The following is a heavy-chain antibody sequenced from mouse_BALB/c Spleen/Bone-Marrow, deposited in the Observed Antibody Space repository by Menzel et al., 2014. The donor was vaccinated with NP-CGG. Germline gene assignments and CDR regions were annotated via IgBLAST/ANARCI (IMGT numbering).Heavy chain of an antibody. Sequence: QVQLQQSGTELVMPGASVKMSCKASGYAFTDRWIHWVKQRPEQGLEWIGAIDTSDSYTNYNQKFKGKATLTVDESSSTAYIHLSSLTSEDSAVYYCARGGDDFSLDYWGQRTSITVSS. CDR2: IDTSDSYT. J-gene: IGHJ4*01. CDR3: ARGGDDFSLDY. V-gene: IGHV1-69*01. D-gene: IGHD2-4*01. CDR1: GYAFTDRW.